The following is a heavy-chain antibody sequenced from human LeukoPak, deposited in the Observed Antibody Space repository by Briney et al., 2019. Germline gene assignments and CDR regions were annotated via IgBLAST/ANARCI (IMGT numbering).Heavy chain of an antibody. CDR2: ISGSGGST. V-gene: IGHV3-23*01. CDR3: AKGNDFWSGYSDY. CDR1: GGSISSRNW. J-gene: IGHJ4*02. D-gene: IGHD3-3*01. Sequence: PSETLSLTCAVSGGSISSRNWWSWVRQAPGKGLEWVSAISGSGGSTYYADSVKGRFTISRDNSKNTLYLQMNSLRAEDTAVYYCAKGNDFWSGYSDYWGQGTLVTVSS.